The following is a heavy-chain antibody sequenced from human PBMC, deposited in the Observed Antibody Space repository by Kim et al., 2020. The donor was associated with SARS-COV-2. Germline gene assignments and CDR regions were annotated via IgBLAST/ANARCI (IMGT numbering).Heavy chain of an antibody. D-gene: IGHD3-10*01. Sequence: SETLSLTCAVSGGSFSGYYWSWIRQPPGKGLEWVWDVNHSCSTNYNPSLKSRVTISIDTSKNQFSLKLSSVTAADTAVYYCARLPYYYGSGPFDYWGQGTPVTVSS. CDR2: VNHSCST. CDR3: ARLPYYYGSGPFDY. CDR1: GGSFSGYY. V-gene: IGHV4-34*01. J-gene: IGHJ4*02.